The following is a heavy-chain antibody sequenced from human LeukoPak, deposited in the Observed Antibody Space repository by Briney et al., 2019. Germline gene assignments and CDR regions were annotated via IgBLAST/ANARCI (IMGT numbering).Heavy chain of an antibody. CDR3: ARDLGRGNTPFDY. D-gene: IGHD3-16*01. Sequence: PGRSLRLSCAASGFTFSGYGMHWVRQAPLKGLEWVAVIWGDGSKKYYADSVKGRFTISRDNSKNTVYLQMNSLRAEDTALYYCARDLGRGNTPFDYWGQGALVTVSS. CDR1: GFTFSGYG. J-gene: IGHJ4*02. V-gene: IGHV3-33*01. CDR2: IWGDGSKK.